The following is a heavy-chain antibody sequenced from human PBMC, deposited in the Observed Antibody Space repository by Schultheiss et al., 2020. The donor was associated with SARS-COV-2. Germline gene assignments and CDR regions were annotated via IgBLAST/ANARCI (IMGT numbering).Heavy chain of an antibody. CDR2: ISSSGSTI. CDR3: ARDRSAWIQLWFFDY. Sequence: GESLKISCAASGFTFSSYAMSWVRQAPGKGLEWVSYISSSGSTIYYADSVKGRFTISRDNAKNSLYLQMNSLRAEDTAVYYCARDRSAWIQLWFFDYWGQGTLVTVSS. D-gene: IGHD5-18*01. J-gene: IGHJ4*02. CDR1: GFTFSSYA. V-gene: IGHV3-48*03.